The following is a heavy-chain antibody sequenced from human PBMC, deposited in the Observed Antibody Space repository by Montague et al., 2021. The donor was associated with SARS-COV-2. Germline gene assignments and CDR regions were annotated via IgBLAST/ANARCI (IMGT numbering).Heavy chain of an antibody. D-gene: IGHD6-13*01. Sequence: PALVKPTQTLTLTCTFSGFSLSTSGMCVSWIRQPPGKALEWLARIDWDDDKYYSTSLKTRLTISKGTSKNQVVLTMTNMDPVDIATYYCARILVAAAGSPFDPWGQGTLVTVSS. CDR1: GFSLSTSGMC. J-gene: IGHJ5*02. V-gene: IGHV2-70*11. CDR2: IDWDDDK. CDR3: ARILVAAAGSPFDP.